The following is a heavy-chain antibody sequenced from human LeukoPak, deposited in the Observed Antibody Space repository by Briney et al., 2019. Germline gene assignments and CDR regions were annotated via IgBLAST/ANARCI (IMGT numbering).Heavy chain of an antibody. CDR2: IKQDGSET. V-gene: IGHV3-7*01. J-gene: IGHJ4*02. CDR3: ARQRGSGCLDY. Sequence: GGSLRLSCAASRFTLSNYWMSWVRQAPGKGLEWVANIKQDGSETYYVDSVKGRFTISRDNAKDLLSLQMNSLRAEDTAVYYCARQRGSGCLDYWGQGTLVTVSS. D-gene: IGHD6-19*01. CDR1: RFTLSNYW.